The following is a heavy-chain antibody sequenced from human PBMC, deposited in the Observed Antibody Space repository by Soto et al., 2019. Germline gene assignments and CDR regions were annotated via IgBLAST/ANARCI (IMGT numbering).Heavy chain of an antibody. V-gene: IGHV4-59*08. Sequence: SETLSLTCTVSGGSISSYYWSWIRQPPGKGLEWIGYIYYSGSTNYNPSLKSRVTISVDTSKNQFSLKLSSVTAADTAVYYCARRTAMVRGVQGYYYGMDVWGQGTTVT. CDR2: IYYSGST. CDR3: ARRTAMVRGVQGYYYGMDV. J-gene: IGHJ6*02. CDR1: GGSISSYY. D-gene: IGHD3-10*01.